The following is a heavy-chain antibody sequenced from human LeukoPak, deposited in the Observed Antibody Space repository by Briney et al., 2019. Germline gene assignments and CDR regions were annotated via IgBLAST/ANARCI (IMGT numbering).Heavy chain of an antibody. CDR3: ARDRIYDSSGYYTY. Sequence: RASVKVSCKASGYTFTSYGISWVRQAPGQGLEWMGWISAYNGNTNYAQKLQGRVTMTTDTSTSTAYMELRSLRSDDTAVYYCARDRIYDSSGYYTYWGQGTLVTVSS. J-gene: IGHJ4*02. CDR2: ISAYNGNT. CDR1: GYTFTSYG. V-gene: IGHV1-18*01. D-gene: IGHD3-22*01.